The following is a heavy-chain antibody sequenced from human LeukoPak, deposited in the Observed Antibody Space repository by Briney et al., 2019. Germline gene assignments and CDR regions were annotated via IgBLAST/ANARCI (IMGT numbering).Heavy chain of an antibody. CDR2: IYCSGST. Sequence: SETLSLTCTVSGGSISSHCWSWIRQPPGKGLEWIGYIYCSGSTNYNPSLKSRATISVDTSKNQFSLKLSSVTAADTAVYYCAREGEDSSGSYYLDYWGQGTLATVSS. V-gene: IGHV4-59*11. D-gene: IGHD3-22*01. CDR3: AREGEDSSGSYYLDY. CDR1: GGSISSHC. J-gene: IGHJ4*02.